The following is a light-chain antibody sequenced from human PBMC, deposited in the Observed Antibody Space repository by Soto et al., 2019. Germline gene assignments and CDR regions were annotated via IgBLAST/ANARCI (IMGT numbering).Light chain of an antibody. CDR3: QQYDNLQLT. J-gene: IGKJ4*01. CDR2: DAS. CDR1: QDIPNY. V-gene: IGKV1-33*01. Sequence: DIQMTQSPSSLSASVGDRVTITCQASQDIPNYLNWYQQKPGKAPKLLIYDASNLETGVPSRFSGSGSVTDFTFTISSLQPEDMATYYCQQYDNLQLTFGGGTKVEIK.